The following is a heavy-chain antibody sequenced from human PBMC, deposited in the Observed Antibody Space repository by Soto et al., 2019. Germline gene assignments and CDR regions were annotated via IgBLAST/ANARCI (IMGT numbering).Heavy chain of an antibody. J-gene: IGHJ6*02. CDR1: GYTFTSYG. Sequence: GASVKVSRKASGYTFTSYGISWVRQAPGQGLEWMGWISAYNGNTNYAQKLQGRVTMTTDTSTSTAYMELRSLRSDDTAVYYCARERMEWLLFYYYGMDVWGQGTTVTVSS. CDR2: ISAYNGNT. D-gene: IGHD3-3*01. CDR3: ARERMEWLLFYYYGMDV. V-gene: IGHV1-18*01.